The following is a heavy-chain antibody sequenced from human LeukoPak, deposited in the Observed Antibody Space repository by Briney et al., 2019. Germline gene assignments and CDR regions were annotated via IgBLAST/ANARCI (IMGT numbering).Heavy chain of an antibody. Sequence: SETLSLTCAVYGGSFSGYYWSWIRQPPGKGLEWIGEINHSGSTNYNPSLKSRVTISVDTSKNQFSLKLSSVTAADTAVYYCARQSQGQQLINWFDPWGQGTLVTVSS. CDR1: GGSFSGYY. CDR3: ARQSQGQQLINWFDP. J-gene: IGHJ5*02. V-gene: IGHV4-34*01. D-gene: IGHD6-13*01. CDR2: INHSGST.